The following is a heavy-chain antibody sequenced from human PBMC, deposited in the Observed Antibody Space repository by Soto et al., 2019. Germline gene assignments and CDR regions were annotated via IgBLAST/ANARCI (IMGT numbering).Heavy chain of an antibody. V-gene: IGHV1-69*18. D-gene: IGHD3-10*01. CDR1: GDTFSGYP. J-gene: IGHJ4*02. CDR2: IIPVFGTT. CDR3: ARDGGFGELKY. Sequence: QVQLVQSGAELKKPGSSVKVSCKASGDTFSGYPINWVRQAPGEGLEWMGRIIPVFGTTNDAQRFEGRVTFTADESTNTAYMELRGLLSEDTAVYYCARDGGFGELKYCGPGTRVTVSS.